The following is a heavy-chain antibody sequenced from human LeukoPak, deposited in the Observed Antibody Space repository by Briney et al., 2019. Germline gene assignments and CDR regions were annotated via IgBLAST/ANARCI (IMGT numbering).Heavy chain of an antibody. D-gene: IGHD5-18*01. CDR3: ASFVGRFGYSYGRALCY. CDR1: GFTFSSYE. CDR2: ISSSGSTI. Sequence: PGGSLRLSCAASGFTFSSYEMNWVRQAPGKGLEWVSYISSSGSTIYYADSVKGRFTISRDNAKNSLYLQMNSLRAEDTAVYYCASFVGRFGYSYGRALCYWGQGTLVTVSS. J-gene: IGHJ4*02. V-gene: IGHV3-48*03.